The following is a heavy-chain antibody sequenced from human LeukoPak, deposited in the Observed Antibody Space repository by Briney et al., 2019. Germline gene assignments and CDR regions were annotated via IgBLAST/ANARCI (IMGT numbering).Heavy chain of an antibody. CDR3: ARIVGGPSVPQDHPYYFDY. CDR2: IYPGDSET. J-gene: IGHJ4*02. D-gene: IGHD3-16*01. V-gene: IGHV5-51*01. CDR1: GYTFIRFW. Sequence: ESLKISCKGSGYTFIRFWIGWVRQMPGKGLEWMGIIYPGDSETRYSPSFQGQVTISVDKSISTAYLQWSSLKASDTAMYYCARIVGGPSVPQDHPYYFDYWGQGTLVTVSS.